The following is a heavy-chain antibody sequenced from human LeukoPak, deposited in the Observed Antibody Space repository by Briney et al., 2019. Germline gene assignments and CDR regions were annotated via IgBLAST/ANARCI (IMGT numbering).Heavy chain of an antibody. V-gene: IGHV1-2*02. CDR2: VDPNSGGT. J-gene: IGHJ4*02. Sequence: ASVKVSCKASGYTFTDYYIHWVRQAPRQGLEWMGWVDPNSGGTNYAQKFQGRVTMTRDTSISTAYMELSRLRSDDTAVYYCARGGGVLRFLEWLELYYFDYWGQGTLVTVSS. CDR3: ARGGGVLRFLEWLELYYFDY. CDR1: GYTFTDYY. D-gene: IGHD3-3*01.